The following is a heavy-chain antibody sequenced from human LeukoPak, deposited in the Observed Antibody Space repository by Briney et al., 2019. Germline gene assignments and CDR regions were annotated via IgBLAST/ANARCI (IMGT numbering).Heavy chain of an antibody. CDR2: IYSSGNT. V-gene: IGHV4-59*01. D-gene: IGHD3-10*01. CDR1: GGSISSYY. Sequence: SETLSLTCIVSGGSISSYYWSWIRQPPGKGLEWIGYIYSSGNTNYNPSLWSRVTISVDTSKNQFSLKVSSVTAADTAVYYCARGRFGDSADFDYWGQGTLVTVSS. CDR3: ARGRFGDSADFDY. J-gene: IGHJ4*02.